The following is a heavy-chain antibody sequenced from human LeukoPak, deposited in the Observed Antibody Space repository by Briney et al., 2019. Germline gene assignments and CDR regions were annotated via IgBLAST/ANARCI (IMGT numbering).Heavy chain of an antibody. D-gene: IGHD3-22*01. CDR1: GYSISSGYY. J-gene: IGHJ4*02. V-gene: IGHV4-38-2*01. CDR3: ARVLTYYYDSSAYYFDY. CDR2: IFHSGST. Sequence: SETLSLTCAVSGYSISSGYYWGWIRQPPGKGLEWIGSIFHSGSTYQNPSLKSRVTISLDTSKNHYSLKMSSVTAADTAVYYCARVLTYYYDSSAYYFDYWGQGTLVTVSS.